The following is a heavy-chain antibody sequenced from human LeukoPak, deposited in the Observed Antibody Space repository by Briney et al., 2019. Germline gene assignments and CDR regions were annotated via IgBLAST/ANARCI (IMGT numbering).Heavy chain of an antibody. CDR2: ISHGGGA. Sequence: PSETLSLTCAVSGGSISSGGYSWSWIRQPPGKALEWIGFISHGGGAYYNPSLMSRVTISVDTSKNQFSLKLSSVTAADTAVYYCARTELTGATEDYWGQGTLVTVSS. D-gene: IGHD7-27*01. V-gene: IGHV4-30-2*01. J-gene: IGHJ4*02. CDR1: GGSISSGGYS. CDR3: ARTELTGATEDY.